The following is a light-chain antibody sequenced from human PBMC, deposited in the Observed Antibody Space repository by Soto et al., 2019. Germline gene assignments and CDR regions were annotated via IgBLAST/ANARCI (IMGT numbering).Light chain of an antibody. CDR2: DAS. CDR1: QSVSTY. CDR3: QQTLSFPPT. V-gene: IGKV3-11*01. J-gene: IGKJ1*01. Sequence: EIVLTQSPATLSLSPGERATLSCRASQSVSTYLAWYQQRPGQAPRLLIYDASTRATGIPARFSGSGSETDFTLTISSLEPEDFATYYCQQTLSFPPTFGQGTKV.